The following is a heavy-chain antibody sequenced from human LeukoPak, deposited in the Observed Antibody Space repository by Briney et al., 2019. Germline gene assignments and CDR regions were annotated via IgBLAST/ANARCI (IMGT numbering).Heavy chain of an antibody. CDR3: ARGSATVTHDY. CDR2: IYSGGST. Sequence: GGSLRLSCAASGFTVSSNNMNWVRQAPGKGLEWVSVIYSGGSTYYADSVKGRFTISRDNSKNTLYLQMNSLRAEDTAVYYCARGSATVTHDYWGQGTLVTVSS. V-gene: IGHV3-53*01. CDR1: GFTVSSNN. J-gene: IGHJ4*02. D-gene: IGHD4-17*01.